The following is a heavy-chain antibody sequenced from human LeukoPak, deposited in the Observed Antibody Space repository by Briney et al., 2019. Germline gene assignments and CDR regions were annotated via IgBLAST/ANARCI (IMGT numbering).Heavy chain of an antibody. Sequence: GGSLRLSCAASGFTFSSYWMSWVRQAPGKGLEWVANIKQDGSEKYYVDSVKGRFTISGDNAKNSLYLQMNSLRAEDTAVYYCASPIIAAAGGWSDYWGQGTLVTVSS. D-gene: IGHD6-13*01. CDR2: IKQDGSEK. J-gene: IGHJ4*02. CDR1: GFTFSSYW. CDR3: ASPIIAAAGGWSDY. V-gene: IGHV3-7*01.